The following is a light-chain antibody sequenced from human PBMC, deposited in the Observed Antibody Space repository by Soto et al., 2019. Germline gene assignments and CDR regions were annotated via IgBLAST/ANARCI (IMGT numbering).Light chain of an antibody. CDR1: QSISTY. CDR2: GAS. J-gene: IGKJ1*01. Sequence: DGQMTQYTSALSASVGDRVTITCRACQSISTYLEWFQQKPGKAPKLLIYGASTLQSGVPSRFSGSGSGTDFTLTISSLQPEDFTTYYCQQSYITQWPFCQVTKVAIK. V-gene: IGKV1-39*01. CDR3: QQSYITQWP.